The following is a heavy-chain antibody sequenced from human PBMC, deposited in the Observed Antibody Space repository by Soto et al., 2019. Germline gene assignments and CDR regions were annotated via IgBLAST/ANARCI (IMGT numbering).Heavy chain of an antibody. V-gene: IGHV1-18*01. J-gene: IGHJ4*02. Sequence: ASVKVSCKASGYTFTSYGISWVRQALGQGLEWMGWISAYNGNTNYAQKLQGRVTMTTDTSTSTAYMELRSLRSDDTAVYYCASSLYYYGSGPSVNWGQGTLVTVS. D-gene: IGHD3-10*01. CDR3: ASSLYYYGSGPSVN. CDR1: GYTFTSYG. CDR2: ISAYNGNT.